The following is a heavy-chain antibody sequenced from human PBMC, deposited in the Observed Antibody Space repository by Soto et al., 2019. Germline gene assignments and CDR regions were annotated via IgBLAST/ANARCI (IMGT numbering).Heavy chain of an antibody. CDR1: GGSISSYY. CDR2: IYYSGGT. V-gene: IGHV4-59*01. Sequence: PSQTLSLTCTVSGGSISSYYWSWIRQPPGEGLEWIGDIYYSGGTNYNPSLKSRVTISVDTSKDQFSRKLSSVTAADTAVYYCARDSDNLGSGYRGQHYYYYGMDVWGQGTTVTVSS. J-gene: IGHJ6*02. D-gene: IGHD3-3*01. CDR3: ARDSDNLGSGYRGQHYYYYGMDV.